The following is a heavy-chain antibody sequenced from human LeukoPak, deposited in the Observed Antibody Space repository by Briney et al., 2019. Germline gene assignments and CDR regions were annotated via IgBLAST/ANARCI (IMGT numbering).Heavy chain of an antibody. J-gene: IGHJ4*02. CDR1: GFTFSSYA. CDR3: AKTKYYYDSSGYYHDY. D-gene: IGHD3-22*01. CDR2: ISGSGGST. Sequence: GGSLRLSCAASGFTFSSYAMSWVRQAPGKGLEWVSAISGSGGSTYYADSVKGRFTISRDNSKNTLYLQMNSLRAEDTAVYYCAKTKYYYDSSGYYHDYWGQGTLVTVSS. V-gene: IGHV3-23*01.